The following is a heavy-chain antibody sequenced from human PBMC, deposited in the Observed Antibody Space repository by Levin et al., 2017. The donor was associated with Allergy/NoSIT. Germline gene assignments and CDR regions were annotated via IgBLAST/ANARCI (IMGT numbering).Heavy chain of an antibody. D-gene: IGHD3-9*01. Sequence: TGGSLRLSCAASGFTFSRYSMSWVRQAPGKGLEWVSAIRESGDDTYYADFVKGRFIISRDNSKNTLYLQMNSLRAEDAALYYCAKFGGYYDTSSLSNFDYWGQGTLITVSS. CDR3: AKFGGYYDTSSLSNFDY. V-gene: IGHV3-23*01. CDR1: GFTFSRYS. J-gene: IGHJ4*02. CDR2: IRESGDDT.